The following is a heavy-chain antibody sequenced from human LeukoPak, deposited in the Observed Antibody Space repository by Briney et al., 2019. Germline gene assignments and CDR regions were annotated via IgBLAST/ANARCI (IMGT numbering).Heavy chain of an antibody. CDR3: AGGTYYYFDY. Sequence: SETLSLTCTVSGGSISSYYWSWIRQPPGKGLEWIGYVYYSGSAHYNPSLKSRVTISVDTSKNQFSLKLSSVTAADTAVYYCAGGTYYYFDYLGQGTLVTVSS. V-gene: IGHV4-59*01. CDR2: VYYSGSA. D-gene: IGHD1-26*01. J-gene: IGHJ4*02. CDR1: GGSISSYY.